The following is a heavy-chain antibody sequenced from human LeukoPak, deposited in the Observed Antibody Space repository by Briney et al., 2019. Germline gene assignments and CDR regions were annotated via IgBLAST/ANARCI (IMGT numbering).Heavy chain of an antibody. Sequence: PSETLSLTCIVSGGSISGNYWSWIRQHPGKGLEWIGYIYYGGSTYYNPSLKSRVTISVDTSKNQFSLQLNSVTAADTAVYYCASPAPYESSGYYKLWGQGILVTVSS. D-gene: IGHD3-22*01. V-gene: IGHV4-31*03. J-gene: IGHJ4*02. CDR3: ASPAPYESSGYYKL. CDR1: GGSISGNY. CDR2: IYYGGST.